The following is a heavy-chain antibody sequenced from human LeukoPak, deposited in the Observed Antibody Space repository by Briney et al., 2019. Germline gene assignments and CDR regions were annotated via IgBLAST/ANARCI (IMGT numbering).Heavy chain of an antibody. D-gene: IGHD4-17*01. CDR3: VNASYGDYPLWYFDL. CDR1: GFTFKTYA. V-gene: IGHV3-64D*09. Sequence: GGSLRLSCSASGFTFKTYAMHWVCQAPGKGLEYVSSTSSTGGSTYYADSVKGRFTISRDNSKNTLILQLSSLRPEDTALYYCVNASYGDYPLWYFDLWGRGTLITVSS. J-gene: IGHJ2*01. CDR2: TSSTGGST.